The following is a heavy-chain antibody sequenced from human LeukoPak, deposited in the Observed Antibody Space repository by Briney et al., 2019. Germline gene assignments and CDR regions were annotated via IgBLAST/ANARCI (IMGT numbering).Heavy chain of an antibody. CDR1: GDSVSSTGYY. V-gene: IGHV4-39*06. D-gene: IGHD2-15*01. CDR2: IYYSGST. J-gene: IGHJ4*02. Sequence: PSETLSLTCTVPGDSVSSTGYYWGWTRQPPGKGLEWIGRIYYSGSTYYNPPLKSRVTTSVDTSTNQFALKLNSVTAADTAVYYCWLERVVADYLDYWGQGTLVTVSS. CDR3: WLERVVADYLDY.